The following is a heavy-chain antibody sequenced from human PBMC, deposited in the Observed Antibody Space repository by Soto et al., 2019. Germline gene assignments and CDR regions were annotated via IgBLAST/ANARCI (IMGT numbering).Heavy chain of an antibody. CDR2: ISYDGSNK. CDR1: GFTFSSYG. D-gene: IGHD3-22*01. V-gene: IGHV3-30*18. CDR3: AKDRGLYYYDSSGYYPLHFDY. Sequence: GGSLRLSCAASGFTFSSYGMHWVRQAPGKGLEWVAVISYDGSNKYYADSVKGRFTISRDNSKNTLYLQMNSLRAEDTAVYYCAKDRGLYYYDSSGYYPLHFDYWGQGTLVTVSS. J-gene: IGHJ4*02.